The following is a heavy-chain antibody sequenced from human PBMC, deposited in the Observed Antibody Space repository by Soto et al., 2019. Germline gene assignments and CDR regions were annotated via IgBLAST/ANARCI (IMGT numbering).Heavy chain of an antibody. CDR1: GYTFTSYA. D-gene: IGHD1-26*01. Sequence: ASVKVSCKASGYTFTSYAMHWVRQTPGQRLEWMGWINAGNGNTKYSQKFQGRVTITRDTSASTAYMELSSLRSEDTAVYYCARGGSLYWYFDLWGRGTLVTVSS. CDR2: INAGNGNT. CDR3: ARGGSLYWYFDL. V-gene: IGHV1-3*01. J-gene: IGHJ2*01.